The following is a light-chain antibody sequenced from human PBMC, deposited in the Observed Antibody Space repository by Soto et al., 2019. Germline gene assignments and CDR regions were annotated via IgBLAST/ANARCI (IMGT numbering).Light chain of an antibody. V-gene: IGLV2-11*01. Sequence: QSVLAQPRSVSGSPGQSVTISCTGTSSDVGGHNYVSWYQQYPGKAPRLLLSSVSNRPSGVPDRFSGSKSGTSASLAITGLQAEDEADYYCQSYDSSLSGYVFGTGTKVTVL. CDR3: QSYDSSLSGYV. J-gene: IGLJ1*01. CDR1: SSDVGGHNY. CDR2: SVS.